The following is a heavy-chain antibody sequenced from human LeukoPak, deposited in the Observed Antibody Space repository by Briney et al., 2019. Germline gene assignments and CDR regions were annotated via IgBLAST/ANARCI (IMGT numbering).Heavy chain of an antibody. Sequence: SETLSLTCTVSGGSIGTYYWSWVRQSPGKGLEWLGYIYVTGNRYNPYLQSRVTISVDTSRNQFFLKMSSVTAADTAVYYCARHIGGGIEDMDVWGKGTKVTVSS. CDR2: IYVTGN. V-gene: IGHV4-59*08. D-gene: IGHD3-16*02. CDR1: GGSIGTYY. J-gene: IGHJ6*03. CDR3: ARHIGGGIEDMDV.